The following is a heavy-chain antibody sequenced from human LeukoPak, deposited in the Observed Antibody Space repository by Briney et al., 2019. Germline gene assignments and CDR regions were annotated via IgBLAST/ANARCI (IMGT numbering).Heavy chain of an antibody. CDR2: IKQDGSEK. CDR3: MTASRSSSWPPPT. CDR1: GFTFSSYW. J-gene: IGHJ5*02. D-gene: IGHD6-13*01. V-gene: IGHV3-7*01. Sequence: QTGGSLRLSCAASGFTFSSYWINWVRQAPGKGLEWVANIKQDGSEKKYVDSVKGRFTISRDNAKNSLYLQMNSLRAEDTAMYYCMTASRSSSWPPPTWGQGTLVTVSS.